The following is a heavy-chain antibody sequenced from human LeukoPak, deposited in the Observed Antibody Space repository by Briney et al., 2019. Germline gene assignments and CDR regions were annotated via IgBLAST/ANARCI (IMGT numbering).Heavy chain of an antibody. CDR2: INQYGSEK. V-gene: IGHV3-7*01. CDR1: GLTFSNYW. Sequence: GGSLRLSCAASGLTFSNYWMTWVRQAPGKGLEWVANINQYGSEKYYVDSVKGRFTISRDNAKNSVSLQMNSLRAEDTAVYFCARSLGDDWGQGTLVTVSS. CDR3: ARSLGDD. D-gene: IGHD3-16*01. J-gene: IGHJ4*02.